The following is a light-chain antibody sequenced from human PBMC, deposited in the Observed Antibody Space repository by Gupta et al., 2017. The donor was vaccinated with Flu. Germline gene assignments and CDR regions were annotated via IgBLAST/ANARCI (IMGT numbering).Light chain of an antibody. CDR3: RHPNNYRRT. Sequence: PCFMSASVGDRVTITCRATQGISSSLACYQQKPGKAPKLLIYAASTAQSGVPSTFSGSSSGRALTLTIISRQPEDFATYYCRHPNNYRRTFGQGTKMDIK. J-gene: IGKJ2*01. CDR1: QGISSS. CDR2: AAS. V-gene: IGKV1-9*01.